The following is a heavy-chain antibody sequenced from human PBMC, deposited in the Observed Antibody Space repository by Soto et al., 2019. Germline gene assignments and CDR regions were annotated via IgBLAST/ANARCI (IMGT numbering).Heavy chain of an antibody. CDR1: GFTFSNYG. V-gene: IGHV3-33*01. J-gene: IGHJ4*02. D-gene: IGHD3-3*01. CDR3: ARDRSGYCFDY. Sequence: QVQLVESGGGVVQPGRSLRLSCAASGFTFSNYGMHWVRQAPGKGLEWVAVIWYDGVNKYYADSVRGRFTISRDNSRNTLYLQMNSLRAEDTAVYYCARDRSGYCFDYWGQGTLVTVSS. CDR2: IWYDGVNK.